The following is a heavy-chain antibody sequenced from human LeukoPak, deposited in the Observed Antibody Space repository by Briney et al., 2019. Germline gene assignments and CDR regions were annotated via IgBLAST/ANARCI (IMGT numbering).Heavy chain of an antibody. V-gene: IGHV4-59*06. J-gene: IGHJ6*02. CDR2: IYYSGST. Sequence: SETLSLTCTVSGGSISSYYWSWIRQHPGKGLEWIGYIYYSGSTYYNPSLKSRVTISVDTSKNQFSLKLSSVTAADTAVYYCARDVAYYYYGMDVWGQGTTVTVSS. D-gene: IGHD5-24*01. CDR1: GGSISSYY. CDR3: ARDVAYYYYGMDV.